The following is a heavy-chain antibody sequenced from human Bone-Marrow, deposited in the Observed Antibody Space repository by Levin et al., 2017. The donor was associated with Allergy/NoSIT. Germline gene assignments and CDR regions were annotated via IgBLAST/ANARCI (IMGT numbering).Heavy chain of an antibody. D-gene: IGHD4-17*01. J-gene: IGHJ5*02. CDR1: GFTFSSYA. Sequence: GGSLRLSCAASGFTFSSYAMHWVRQAPGKGLEWVAVISYDGSNKYYADSVKGRFTISRDNSKNTLYLQMNSLRAEDTAVYYCARETTPFKRWYWFDPWGQGTLVTVSS. CDR3: ARETTPFKRWYWFDP. CDR2: ISYDGSNK. V-gene: IGHV3-30*04.